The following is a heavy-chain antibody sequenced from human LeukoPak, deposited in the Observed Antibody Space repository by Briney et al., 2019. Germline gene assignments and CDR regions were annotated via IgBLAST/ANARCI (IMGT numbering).Heavy chain of an antibody. Sequence: SVKVSCKASGGTFSNYTISWVRQAPGQGLEWMGEIIPISGTANYAQKFQGRVTITADESTSTAYMELSSLRSEDTAVYYCARGAPDIYYYSYMDVWGKGTTVTISS. CDR1: GGTFSNYT. J-gene: IGHJ6*03. CDR2: IIPISGTA. V-gene: IGHV1-69*13. CDR3: ARGAPDIYYYSYMDV.